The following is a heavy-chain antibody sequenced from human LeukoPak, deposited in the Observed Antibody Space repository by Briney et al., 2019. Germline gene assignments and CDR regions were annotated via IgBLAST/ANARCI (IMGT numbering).Heavy chain of an antibody. Sequence: PSETLSLTCTVSGGSISSSSYYWGWIRQPPGKGLEWIGSIYYSGSTYYNPSLKSRVTISVDTSKNQFSLKLSSVTAADTAVYYCARANTYYYDSSFSYYFDYWGQGTLVTVSS. CDR1: GGSISSSSYY. CDR2: IYYSGST. D-gene: IGHD3-22*01. V-gene: IGHV4-39*07. J-gene: IGHJ4*02. CDR3: ARANTYYYDSSFSYYFDY.